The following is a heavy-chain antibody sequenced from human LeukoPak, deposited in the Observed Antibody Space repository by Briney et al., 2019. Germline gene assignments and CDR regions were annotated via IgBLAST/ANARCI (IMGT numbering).Heavy chain of an antibody. Sequence: PGGSLRLSCAASGVTVSSNYMSWVRQAPGKGLEWVSVIYSGGSTYYADSVKGRFTISRDNSKNTLYLQMNSLRAEDTAVYYCASGLTVWFGELSNAFDIWGQGTMVTVSS. J-gene: IGHJ3*02. D-gene: IGHD3-10*01. V-gene: IGHV3-66*01. CDR1: GVTVSSNY. CDR2: IYSGGST. CDR3: ASGLTVWFGELSNAFDI.